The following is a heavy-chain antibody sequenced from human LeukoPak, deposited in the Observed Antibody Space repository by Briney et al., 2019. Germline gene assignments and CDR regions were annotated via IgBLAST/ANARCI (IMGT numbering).Heavy chain of an antibody. CDR3: ARGRVTMVRGVIVASGRRPKNHLDY. D-gene: IGHD3-10*01. CDR2: IYYSGAT. Sequence: SETLSLTCTVSGGSITSTNYYWGWIRRPPGKGLGWIGSIYYSGATFYNPSLRSRVTISVDTSKNQFSLKLSSVTAADTAVYYCARGRVTMVRGVIVASGRRPKNHLDYWGQGTLVTVSS. J-gene: IGHJ4*02. V-gene: IGHV4-39*01. CDR1: GGSITSTNYY.